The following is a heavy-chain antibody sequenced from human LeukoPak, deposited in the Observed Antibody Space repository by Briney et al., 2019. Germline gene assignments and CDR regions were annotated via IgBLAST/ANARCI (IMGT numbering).Heavy chain of an antibody. CDR2: ISSSSSYT. CDR3: ARGGGYEPLDY. Sequence: GGSLRLSCAASGFTFSDYYMSWIRQAPGKGLEWVAYISSSSSYTNYADSVKGRFTISRDNAKNSLYLQMNSLRAEDTAAYYCARGGGYEPLDYWGQGTLVTVSS. J-gene: IGHJ4*02. D-gene: IGHD5-12*01. V-gene: IGHV3-11*06. CDR1: GFTFSDYY.